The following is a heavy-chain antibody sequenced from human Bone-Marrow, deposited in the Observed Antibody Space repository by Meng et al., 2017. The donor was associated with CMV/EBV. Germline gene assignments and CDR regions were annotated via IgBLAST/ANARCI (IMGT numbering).Heavy chain of an antibody. CDR3: ARDMNKGSHDYVRGSYRSGGIDY. V-gene: IGHV4-34*01. D-gene: IGHD3-16*02. Sequence: SETLSLTCAVYGGSFSGYYWSWIRQPPGKGLEWIGEINHSGSTYYNPSLQSRVTISADTSRNRFSLKMTSVTAADTAVYYCARDMNKGSHDYVRGSYRSGGIDYWGRGTLVTVSS. CDR1: GGSFSGYY. J-gene: IGHJ4*02. CDR2: INHSGST.